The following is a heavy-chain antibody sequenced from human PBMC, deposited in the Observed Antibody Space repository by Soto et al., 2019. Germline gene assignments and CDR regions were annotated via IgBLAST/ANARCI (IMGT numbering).Heavy chain of an antibody. J-gene: IGHJ4*02. CDR1: GFTFSSYA. CDR2: ISGSGSTT. D-gene: IGHD4-17*01. CDR3: AKEVRHADYSQVFDY. V-gene: IGHV3-23*01. Sequence: VQVLESGGGLVQPGGSLRLSCAASGFTFSSYAITWVRQAAGKGLEWVSTISGSGSTTYYSDSVKGRFTISRDNSKNKLYLQMNSLRAEDTAVYYCAKEVRHADYSQVFDYWGQGTLVTVSS.